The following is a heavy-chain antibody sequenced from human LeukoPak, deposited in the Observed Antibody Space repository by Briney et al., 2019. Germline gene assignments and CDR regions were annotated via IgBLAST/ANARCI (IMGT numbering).Heavy chain of an antibody. J-gene: IGHJ4*02. CDR1: RFTFDDYG. D-gene: IGHD2-15*01. Sequence: LGGSLRLSCAASRFTFDDYGMSWVRQAPGKGLEWVSGINWNGGSTGYADSVKGRFTISRDTSRSTLYLQMNSLRAEDAAVYYCAKAPVTSCRGAFCYPFDYWGQGTLVTVSS. CDR3: AKAPVTSCRGAFCYPFDY. V-gene: IGHV3-20*04. CDR2: INWNGGST.